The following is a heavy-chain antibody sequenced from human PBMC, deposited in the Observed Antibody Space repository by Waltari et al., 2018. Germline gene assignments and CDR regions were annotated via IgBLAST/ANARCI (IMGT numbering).Heavy chain of an antibody. J-gene: IGHJ5*02. CDR2: IYHSGST. V-gene: IGHV4-38-2*01. CDR1: GYSISSGYY. CDR3: ARHVSSDSSGYYPHWFDP. Sequence: QVQLQESGPGLVKPSETLSLTCAVSGYSISSGYYWGWIRQPPGKGLEWIGSIYHSGSTYYNPSLKSQVTISVDTSKNQFSLMLSSVTAADTAVYYCARHVSSDSSGYYPHWFDPWGQGTLVTVSS. D-gene: IGHD3-22*01.